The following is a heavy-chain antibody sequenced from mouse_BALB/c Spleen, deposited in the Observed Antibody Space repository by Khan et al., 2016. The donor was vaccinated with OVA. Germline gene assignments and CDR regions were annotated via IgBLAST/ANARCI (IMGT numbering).Heavy chain of an antibody. CDR3: ARGGYGGFAY. J-gene: IGHJ3*01. Sequence: VRLQQSGGDLMKPGASVKISCKATGYTFSSYWIEWVKQRPGHGLEWIGQIFPGSVSTTYNEKFKGKATFTADTSSNTAYMQLSSLTSEDSAVYYCARGGYGGFAYWGQGTLVTVSA. CDR2: IFPGSVST. CDR1: GYTFSSYW. D-gene: IGHD2-2*01. V-gene: IGHV1-9*01.